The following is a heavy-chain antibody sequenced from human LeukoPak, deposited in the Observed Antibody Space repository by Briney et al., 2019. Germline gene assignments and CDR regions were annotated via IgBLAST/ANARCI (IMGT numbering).Heavy chain of an antibody. CDR3: ARGSSGRPYYFDY. V-gene: IGHV4-4*07. CDR2: IYTSGGT. Sequence: SETLSLTCSVSGGSSSNYYWSWIRQPAGKGLEWIGRIYTSGGTNYNPSLKSRVTMSVDTSKNQFSLKLSSVTAADTAVYYCARGSSGRPYYFDYWGQGTLVTVSS. CDR1: GGSSSNYY. J-gene: IGHJ4*02. D-gene: IGHD3-10*01.